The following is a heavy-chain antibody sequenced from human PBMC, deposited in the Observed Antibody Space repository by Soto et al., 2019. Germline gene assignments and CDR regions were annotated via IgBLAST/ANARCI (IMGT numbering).Heavy chain of an antibody. CDR2: IYYSGST. CDR1: GASISSYY. V-gene: IGHV4-59*01. D-gene: IGHD3-22*01. J-gene: IGHJ4*02. Sequence: ESLSLTCAVSGASISSYYWSWIRQPPGKGLEWIGYIYYSGSTNYNPSLKSRVTISVDTSKNQFSLKLSSVTAADTAVYYCAKTYYDSSGYYLYFDYWGQGTPVTVYS. CDR3: AKTYYDSSGYYLYFDY.